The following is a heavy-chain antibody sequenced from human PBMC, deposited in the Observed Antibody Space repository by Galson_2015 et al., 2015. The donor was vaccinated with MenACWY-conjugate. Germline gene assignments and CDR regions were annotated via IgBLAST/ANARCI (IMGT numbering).Heavy chain of an antibody. J-gene: IGHJ6*03. CDR2: INTDGSAT. Sequence: SLRLSCAASGFTFSNSWMHWVRQAPGKGPVWVSRINTDGSATTYADSVKGRFIISRDNAKNTLYLQMNSLRTGDTAVYYCAKDIGSVNFSVMDVWGEGTTVTVSS. CDR3: AKDIGSVNFSVMDV. CDR1: GFTFSNSW. D-gene: IGHD5/OR15-5a*01. V-gene: IGHV3-74*01.